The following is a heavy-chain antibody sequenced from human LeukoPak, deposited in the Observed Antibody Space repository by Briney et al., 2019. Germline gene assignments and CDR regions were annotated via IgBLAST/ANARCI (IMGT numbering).Heavy chain of an antibody. Sequence: SETLSLTCTVSGGSISSYYWSWIRQPPGKGLEWIGYFYYSGSTNYNPSLNSRVTISVNTSKNQFSLKLSSVTAADTAVYYCARGAARTDYWGQGTLVTVSS. CDR3: ARGAARTDY. J-gene: IGHJ4*02. CDR2: FYYSGST. CDR1: GGSISSYY. D-gene: IGHD6-6*01. V-gene: IGHV4-59*01.